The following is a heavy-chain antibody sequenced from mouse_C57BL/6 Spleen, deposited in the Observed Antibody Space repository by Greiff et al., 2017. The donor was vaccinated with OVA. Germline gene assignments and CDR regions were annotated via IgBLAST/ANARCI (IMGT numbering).Heavy chain of an antibody. CDR1: GYTFTSYW. D-gene: IGHD2-3*01. V-gene: IGHV1-59*01. CDR2: IDPSDSYT. Sequence: QVQLQQPGAELVRPGTSVKLSCKASGYTFTSYWMHWVKQRPGQGLEWIGVIDPSDSYTNYNPKFKGKATLTVDTSSSTAYMQLSSLTSEDSAVYYCARHDCSHYFGYWGQGTTLTVSS. CDR3: ARHDCSHYFGY. J-gene: IGHJ2*01.